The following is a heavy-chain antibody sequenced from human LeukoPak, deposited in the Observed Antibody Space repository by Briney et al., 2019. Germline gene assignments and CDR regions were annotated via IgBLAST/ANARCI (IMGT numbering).Heavy chain of an antibody. CDR1: GYTFKTFG. D-gene: IGHD4/OR15-4a*01. J-gene: IGHJ4*02. CDR2: INPNSGGT. Sequence: GASVKVSCKASGYTFKTFGISWVRQAPGQGLEWMGWINPNSGGTNYAQKFQGRVTMTRDTSISTAYMELSRLRSDDTAVYYCARTQPYGGHLRWCFDYWGQGTLVTVSS. CDR3: ARTQPYGGHLRWCFDY. V-gene: IGHV1-2*02.